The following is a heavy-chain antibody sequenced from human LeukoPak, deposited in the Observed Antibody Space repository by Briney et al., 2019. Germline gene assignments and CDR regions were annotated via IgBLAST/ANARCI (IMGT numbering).Heavy chain of an antibody. CDR1: GFTFSSYW. D-gene: IGHD5-18*01. CDR3: GKGDTTLDTTLDY. V-gene: IGHV3-7*03. CDR2: IKQDGSEK. Sequence: GGSLRLSCAASGFTFSSYWMSWVRQAPGKGLEWVANIKQDGSEKYYVDSVKGRFTISRDNAKNSLYLQMNSLRTEDTALHYCGKGDTTLDTTLDYWGQGTLVTVYS. J-gene: IGHJ4*02.